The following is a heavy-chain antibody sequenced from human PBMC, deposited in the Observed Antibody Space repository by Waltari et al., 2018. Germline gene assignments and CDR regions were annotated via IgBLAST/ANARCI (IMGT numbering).Heavy chain of an antibody. Sequence: QVQLQESGPGLVKPSETLSLTCAVSGYSISSGYYWGWIRQPPGKGLEWIGSIDHSGSTYYNPSLKSRVTISVDTSKNQFSLKLSSVTAADTAVYYCARDPGAATDYWGQGTLVTVSS. J-gene: IGHJ4*02. CDR1: GYSISSGYY. D-gene: IGHD6-13*01. V-gene: IGHV4-38-2*02. CDR2: IDHSGST. CDR3: ARDPGAATDY.